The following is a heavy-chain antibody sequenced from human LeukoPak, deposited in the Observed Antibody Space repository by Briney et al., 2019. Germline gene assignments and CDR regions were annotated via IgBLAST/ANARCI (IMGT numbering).Heavy chain of an antibody. CDR3: ARDSSGIRRGFDY. D-gene: IGHD3-22*01. CDR2: ISAYNGNT. CDR1: GATFSSYA. Sequence: ASVKVSCKASGATFSSYAISWVRQAPGQGLEWMGWISAYNGNTNYARKFQGRVTMTRDTSTSTVYMELSSLRSEDTAVYYCARDSSGIRRGFDYWGQGTLVTVSS. V-gene: IGHV1-18*01. J-gene: IGHJ4*02.